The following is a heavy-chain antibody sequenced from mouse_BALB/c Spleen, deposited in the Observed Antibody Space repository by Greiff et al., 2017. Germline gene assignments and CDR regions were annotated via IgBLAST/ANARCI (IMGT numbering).Heavy chain of an antibody. J-gene: IGHJ3*01. V-gene: IGHV5-6-4*01. D-gene: IGHD4-1*01. CDR3: TRGNLDWDGFAY. CDR1: GFTFSSYT. CDR2: ISSGGSYT. Sequence: EVHLVESGGGLVKPGGSLKLSCAASGFTFSSYTMSWVRQTPEKRLEWVATISSGGSYTYYPDSVKGRFTISRDNAKNTLYLQMSSLKSEDTAMYYCTRGNLDWDGFAYWGQGTLVTVSA.